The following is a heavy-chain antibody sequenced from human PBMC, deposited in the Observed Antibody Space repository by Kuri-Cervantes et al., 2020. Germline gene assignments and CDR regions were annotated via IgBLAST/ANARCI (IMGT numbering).Heavy chain of an antibody. D-gene: IGHD3-22*01. V-gene: IGHV4-34*01. CDR1: GGSFSGYY. J-gene: IGHJ4*02. CDR3: ASRPDSSGYYIDY. Sequence: SETLSLTCAVYGGSFSGYYWSWIRQPPGKGLEWIGEINHSGSTNYSPSLKSRVTISVDTSKNQFSLKLSSVTAADTAVYYCASRPDSSGYYIDYWGQGTLVTVSS. CDR2: INHSGST.